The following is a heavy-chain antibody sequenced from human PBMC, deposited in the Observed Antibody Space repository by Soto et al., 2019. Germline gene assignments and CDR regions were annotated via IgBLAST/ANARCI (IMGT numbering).Heavy chain of an antibody. J-gene: IGHJ4*02. CDR3: ARRAETNGWNGFGADKYYFDF. Sequence: ASVKVSCKASGSTFTSYDIYWVRQATGQGLEWMGWMNPNTGNSGYAQKFQGRVTMTSDTSISTAHMELSSLRSEDTAVYYFARRAETNGWNGFGADKYYFDFWGQGTLVTISS. CDR2: MNPNTGNS. CDR1: GSTFTSYD. D-gene: IGHD1-1*01. V-gene: IGHV1-8*01.